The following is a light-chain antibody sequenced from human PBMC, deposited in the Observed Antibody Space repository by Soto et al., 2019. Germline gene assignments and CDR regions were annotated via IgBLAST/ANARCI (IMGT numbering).Light chain of an antibody. Sequence: DIQMTQSPSTLSASVGDRVTITCRASQSINTWLAWYQQKPGKAPKLLIYRASTLESGVPSRFSGSGSGTEFTFTISSLQPDDFSTYYCQHYNTYSGTFGPGTKVDI. CDR2: RAS. V-gene: IGKV1-5*03. CDR3: QHYNTYSGT. CDR1: QSINTW. J-gene: IGKJ3*01.